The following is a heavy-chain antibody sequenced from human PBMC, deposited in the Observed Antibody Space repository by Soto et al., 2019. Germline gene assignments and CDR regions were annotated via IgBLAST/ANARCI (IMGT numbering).Heavy chain of an antibody. V-gene: IGHV4-4*02. D-gene: IGHD2-8*01. CDR2: IYHSGST. J-gene: IGHJ5*02. CDR1: SGSISSSNW. Sequence: SETLSLTCAVSSGSISSSNWWSWVRQPPGKGLEWIGEIYHSGSTNYNPSLKSRVTISVDKSKNQFSLKLSSVTAADTAVYYCANTNGDNNWFDPWGQGTLVTGSS. CDR3: ANTNGDNNWFDP.